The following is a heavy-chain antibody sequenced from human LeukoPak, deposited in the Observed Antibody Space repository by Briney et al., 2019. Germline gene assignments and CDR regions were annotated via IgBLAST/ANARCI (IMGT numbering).Heavy chain of an antibody. V-gene: IGHV3-23*01. Sequence: SCKASGGTFSSYAMSWVRQAPGKGLEWVSAISNSGGSTYYADSVKGRFTISRDNSKNTLYLQMNSLRAEDTAVYYCAKDDGSSFIYYFDYWGQGTLVTVSS. CDR3: AKDDGSSFIYYFDY. CDR1: GGTFSSYA. J-gene: IGHJ4*02. D-gene: IGHD6-13*01. CDR2: ISNSGGST.